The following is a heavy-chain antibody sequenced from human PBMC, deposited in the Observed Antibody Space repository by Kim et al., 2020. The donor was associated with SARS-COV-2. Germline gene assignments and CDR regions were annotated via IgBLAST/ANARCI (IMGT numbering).Heavy chain of an antibody. CDR3: AKGRVVG. Sequence: SGSTIYYADSVKGRFTISRDNAKNSLYLQMNSLRAEDTAVYYCAKGRVVGRGQGTLVTVSS. CDR2: SGSTI. J-gene: IGHJ4*02. D-gene: IGHD1-26*01. V-gene: IGHV3-48*03.